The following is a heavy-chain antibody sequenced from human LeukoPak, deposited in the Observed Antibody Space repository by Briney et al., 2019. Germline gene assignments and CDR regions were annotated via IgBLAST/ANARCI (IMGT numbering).Heavy chain of an antibody. CDR1: GFTFSSYA. V-gene: IGHV3-23*01. Sequence: GGSLRLSCAASGFTFSSYAMSWVRQAPGRGLEWVSAISGSGGSTYYADSVKGRFTISRDNSKNTLYLQMNSLRAEDTAVYYCAKIGRGSGSYQLIDYWGQGTLVTVSS. J-gene: IGHJ4*02. CDR2: ISGSGGST. D-gene: IGHD1-26*01. CDR3: AKIGRGSGSYQLIDY.